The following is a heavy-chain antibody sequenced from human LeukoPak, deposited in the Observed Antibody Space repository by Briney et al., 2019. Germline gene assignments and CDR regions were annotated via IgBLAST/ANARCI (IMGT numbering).Heavy chain of an antibody. Sequence: SETLSLTCTVSGGSISSYYWGWIRQPPGKGLEWIGYIYYSGSTNYNPSLKSRVTISVDTSKNQFSLKLSSVTAADTAVYYCARVSGYYDILTGYNWFDPWGQGTLVTVSS. V-gene: IGHV4-59*01. D-gene: IGHD3-9*01. CDR2: IYYSGST. J-gene: IGHJ5*02. CDR1: GGSISSYY. CDR3: ARVSGYYDILTGYNWFDP.